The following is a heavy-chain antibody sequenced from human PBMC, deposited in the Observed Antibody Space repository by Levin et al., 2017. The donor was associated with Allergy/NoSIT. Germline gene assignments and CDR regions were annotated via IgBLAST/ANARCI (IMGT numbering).Heavy chain of an antibody. V-gene: IGHV3-49*03. J-gene: IGHJ6*02. D-gene: IGHD3-3*01. CDR1: GFTFGDYA. CDR3: TRWRHVDEVYYYYGMDV. CDR2: IRAKAYGETT. Sequence: GGSLRLSCTATGFTFGDYAMTWFRQAPGKGLEWVGFIRAKAYGETTEYAASVKGRFTISREDSKSIAYLQMNSLKTEDTAVYYCTRWRHVDEVYYYYGMDVWGQGTTVTVSS.